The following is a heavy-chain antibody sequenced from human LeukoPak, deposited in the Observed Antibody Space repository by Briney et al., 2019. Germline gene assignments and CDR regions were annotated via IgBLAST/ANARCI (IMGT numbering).Heavy chain of an antibody. CDR3: ASTYGSGSYYTPDY. D-gene: IGHD3-10*01. V-gene: IGHV7-4-1*02. CDR1: GYTFTSYA. CDR2: INTNTGNP. J-gene: IGHJ4*02. Sequence: RASVKVSCKASGYTFTSYAMNWVRQAPGQGLEWMGWINTNTGNPTYAQGFTGRFVFSLDTSVSTAYLQISSLKAEGTAVYYCASTYGSGSYYTPDYWGQGTLVTVSS.